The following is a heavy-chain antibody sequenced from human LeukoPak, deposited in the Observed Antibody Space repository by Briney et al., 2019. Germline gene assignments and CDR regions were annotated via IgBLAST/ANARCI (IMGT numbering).Heavy chain of an antibody. CDR3: ARGRMTPRSNWFDP. CDR1: GYTFTSYD. Sequence: ASVKVSCKASGYTFTSYDINWVRQATGQGLEWMGWMNPNSGNTGYAQKFQGRVTMTRNTSISTAYMELSSLRFEDTAVYYCARGRMTPRSNWFDPWGQGTLVTVSS. D-gene: IGHD2-8*01. V-gene: IGHV1-8*01. CDR2: MNPNSGNT. J-gene: IGHJ5*02.